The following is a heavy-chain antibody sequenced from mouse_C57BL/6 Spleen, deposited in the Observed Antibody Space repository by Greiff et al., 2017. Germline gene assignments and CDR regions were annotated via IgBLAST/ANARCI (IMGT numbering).Heavy chain of an antibody. CDR3: ASGYGSPAWFAY. V-gene: IGHV14-2*01. D-gene: IGHD1-1*01. Sequence: EVQLQQSGAELVKPGASVKLSCTASGFNIKDYYMHWVKQRTEQGLEWIGRLDPEDGETTYAPKFQGKATITADTSSNTAYLQLSSLTSEDTAVYYCASGYGSPAWFAYWGQGTLVTVSA. J-gene: IGHJ3*01. CDR2: LDPEDGET. CDR1: GFNIKDYY.